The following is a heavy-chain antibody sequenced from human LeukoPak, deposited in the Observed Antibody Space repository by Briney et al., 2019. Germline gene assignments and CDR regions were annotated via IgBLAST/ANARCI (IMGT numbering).Heavy chain of an antibody. V-gene: IGHV3-33*06. D-gene: IGHD3-22*01. CDR1: GFTFNRYA. CDR3: AKDERGYYDSSGFFGAIDY. Sequence: TGRSLRLSCAASGFTFNRYAMHWVRQAPGKGLEWVALIWYDGSNKYYADSVKGRFTVSRDNSKNTLYLQMNSLRAEDTAVYYCAKDERGYYDSSGFFGAIDYWGQGSLVSVSS. J-gene: IGHJ4*02. CDR2: IWYDGSNK.